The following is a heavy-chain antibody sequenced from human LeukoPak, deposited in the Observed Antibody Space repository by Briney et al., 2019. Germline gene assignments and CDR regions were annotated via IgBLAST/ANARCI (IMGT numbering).Heavy chain of an antibody. CDR3: ARERGRGRDSPWFDY. CDR1: GPTFSSYW. CDR2: IYSDGST. V-gene: IGHV3-53*01. D-gene: IGHD1-26*01. J-gene: IGHJ4*02. Sequence: PGGSLRLSCAASGPTFSSYWMHWVRQAPGKGLEWVSVIYSDGSTYYADSVKGRFTISRDNSKNTLDLQMTGLRAEDTAVYYCARERGRGRDSPWFDYWGQGTLVTVSS.